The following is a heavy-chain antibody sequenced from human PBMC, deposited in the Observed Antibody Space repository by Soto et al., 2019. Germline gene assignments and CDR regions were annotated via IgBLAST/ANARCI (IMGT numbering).Heavy chain of an antibody. CDR1: GYSISSGYY. D-gene: IGHD6-19*01. CDR2: IYHSGSS. Sequence: SETLSLTCTVSGYSISSGYYWGWIRQPPGKGLEWIGSIYHSGSSYYNPSLKSRVTILVDTSKNQFSLKLSSVTAADTAVYNCARQLFSSDYFYYFDYWGQGALVTVSS. V-gene: IGHV4-38-2*02. CDR3: ARQLFSSDYFYYFDY. J-gene: IGHJ4*02.